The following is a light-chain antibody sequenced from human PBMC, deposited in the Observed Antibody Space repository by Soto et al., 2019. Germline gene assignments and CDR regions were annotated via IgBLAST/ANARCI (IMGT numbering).Light chain of an antibody. CDR1: ENVRTF. CDR3: QQYNTDSRT. V-gene: IGKV3-11*01. Sequence: EVVLTQSPATLSLSPGERATLSCRASENVRTFVDWYQQKPGQAPRLLIYGASNRATGIPARFSGSGSGTDFTLTISNLEPDDFATYYCQQYNTDSRTFGQGTKVETK. J-gene: IGKJ2*02. CDR2: GAS.